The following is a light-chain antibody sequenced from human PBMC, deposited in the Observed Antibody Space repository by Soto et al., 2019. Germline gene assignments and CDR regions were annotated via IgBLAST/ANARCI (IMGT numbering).Light chain of an antibody. J-gene: IGKJ1*01. CDR1: QSIRSNF. V-gene: IGKV3-20*01. Sequence: DIVLTRSPGSLSLSPGERATLSCRASQSIRSNFLAWYQQRPGQAPRLLIYGASKRATGIPDRFTGSGSGTDFTLTISRLEPEDFAVYYCQQYDSSLTFGLGTKVEIK. CDR2: GAS. CDR3: QQYDSSLT.